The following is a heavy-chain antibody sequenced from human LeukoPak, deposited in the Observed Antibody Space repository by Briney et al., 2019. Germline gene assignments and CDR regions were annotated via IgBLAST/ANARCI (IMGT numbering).Heavy chain of an antibody. D-gene: IGHD3-22*01. CDR2: ISSSSSYI. V-gene: IGHV3-21*01. CDR3: AGFDSSGHPH. J-gene: IGHJ4*02. CDR1: GFIFNNYA. Sequence: GGSLRLSCAASGFIFNNYAMSWVRQAPGKGLEWVSSISSSSSYIYYADSVKGRFTISRDNAKNSLYLQMNSLRAEDTAVYYCAGFDSSGHPHWGQGTLVTVSS.